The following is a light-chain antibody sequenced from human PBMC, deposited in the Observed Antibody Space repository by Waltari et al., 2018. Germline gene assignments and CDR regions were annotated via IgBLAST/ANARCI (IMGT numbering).Light chain of an antibody. CDR2: GAS. CDR1: QSVGTTF. V-gene: IGKV3-20*01. J-gene: IGKJ1*01. CDR3: QQYSGSLPWT. Sequence: PGERATLSCRASQSVGTTFLACFQQKPGQSPRLLIYGASTRATDVPDRFSGSGSGTDFTLTISRLEPEDFAVYYCQQYSGSLPWTFGQGTRVEIK.